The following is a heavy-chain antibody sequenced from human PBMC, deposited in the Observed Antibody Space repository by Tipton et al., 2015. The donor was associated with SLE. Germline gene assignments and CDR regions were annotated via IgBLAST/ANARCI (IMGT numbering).Heavy chain of an antibody. CDR1: GGSFSGYY. CDR3: ARGGDYVWGSSPLDY. CDR2: INHSGST. V-gene: IGHV4-34*01. J-gene: IGHJ4*02. D-gene: IGHD3-16*01. Sequence: TLSLTCAVYGGSFSGYYWTWIRQPPGKGLQWIGEINHSGSTNYNPSLKSRVTISVDTSKNQFSLKLSSVTAADTAVYYCARGGDYVWGSSPLDYWGQGTLVTVSS.